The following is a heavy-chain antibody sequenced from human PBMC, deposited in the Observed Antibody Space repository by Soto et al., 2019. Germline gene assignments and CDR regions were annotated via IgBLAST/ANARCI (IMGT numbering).Heavy chain of an antibody. J-gene: IGHJ4*02. D-gene: IGHD3-16*01. V-gene: IGHV5-51*01. CDR1: GYIFTNYW. CDR3: ARQARGNWALDY. Sequence: EVHLVQSGAEMKKPGESVKISCNGSGYIFTNYWIGWVRQMPGKGLEWMGIIYPGDSDTRYSPSFQGQVTISADKSFSTAYLQWSSLKASDSAMYFCARQARGNWALDYWGQGTQVTVSS. CDR2: IYPGDSDT.